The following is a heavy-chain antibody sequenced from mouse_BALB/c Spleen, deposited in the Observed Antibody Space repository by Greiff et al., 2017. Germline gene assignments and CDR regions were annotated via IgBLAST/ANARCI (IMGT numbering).Heavy chain of an antibody. CDR1: GYTFTSYT. D-gene: IGHD2-1*01. CDR3: ARYNGNYVFFNCAMDY. V-gene: IGHV1-4*01. J-gene: IGHJ4*01. CDR2: INPSSGYT. Sequence: QVQLQQSGAELARPGASVKMSCKASGYTFTSYTMHWVKQRPGQGLEWIGYINPSSGYTNYNQKFKDKATLTADKSSSTAYMQLSSLTSEDSAVYYCARYNGNYVFFNCAMDYWGQGTSVTVSS.